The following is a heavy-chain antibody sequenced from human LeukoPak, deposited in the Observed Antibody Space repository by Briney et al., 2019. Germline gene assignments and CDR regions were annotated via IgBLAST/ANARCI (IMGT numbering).Heavy chain of an antibody. CDR1: GGSISSGSYY. CDR3: ARADFWSGYPVDY. J-gene: IGHJ4*02. CDR2: IYTSGST. Sequence: SETLSLTCTVSGGSISSGSYYYIWIRQPAGKGLEWIGRIYTSGSTNYNPSLKSRVTISVDTSKNQSSLKLSSVTAADTAVYYCARADFWSGYPVDYWGQGTLVTVSS. D-gene: IGHD3-3*01. V-gene: IGHV4-61*02.